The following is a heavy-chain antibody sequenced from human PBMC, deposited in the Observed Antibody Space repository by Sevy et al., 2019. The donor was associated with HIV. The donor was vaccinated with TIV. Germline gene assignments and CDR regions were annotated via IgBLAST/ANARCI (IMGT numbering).Heavy chain of an antibody. CDR2: ISSSSSTI. J-gene: IGHJ4*02. CDR3: VRDNQDYDVWSGSGY. Sequence: GGSLRLSCAASGFTFSRYSMNWVRQTPGKGLEWVSYISSSSSTIYYADSVKGRFTISRDNAKNSLYLQMNSLRAEDTAVYYCVRDNQDYDVWSGSGYWGQGTLVTVSS. CDR1: GFTFSRYS. D-gene: IGHD3-3*01. V-gene: IGHV3-48*01.